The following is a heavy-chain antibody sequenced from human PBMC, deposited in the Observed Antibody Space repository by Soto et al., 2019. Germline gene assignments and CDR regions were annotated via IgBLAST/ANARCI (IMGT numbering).Heavy chain of an antibody. CDR2: INTGKGNT. CDR1: GYNFTTYA. J-gene: IGHJ3*02. V-gene: IGHV1-3*04. Sequence: ASVKVSCKASGYNFTTYAIHWVRQAPGQRLGWMGWINTGKGNTKYSQKFQGRVTITRDTSASTAYMDLSSLRSGDTAVYYCARDPWGGAVDAFDIWGQGTMVTVS. CDR3: ARDPWGGAVDAFDI. D-gene: IGHD3-10*01.